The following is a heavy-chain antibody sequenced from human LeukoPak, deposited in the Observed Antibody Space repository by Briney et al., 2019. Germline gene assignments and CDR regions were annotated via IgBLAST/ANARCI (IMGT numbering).Heavy chain of an antibody. CDR1: GFTFSSYW. V-gene: IGHV3-7*01. J-gene: IGHJ3*02. CDR3: ASASGPDVCDIFDI. CDR2: IKQDGSVK. D-gene: IGHD3-9*01. Sequence: GGSLRLSCAASGFTFSSYWMSWVRQAPGKGLEWVANIKQDGSVKYYVDSVKGRFTISRDNAKNSLYLQMSSLRFEDTAVYYCASASGPDVCDIFDIWGQGTLVTVSS.